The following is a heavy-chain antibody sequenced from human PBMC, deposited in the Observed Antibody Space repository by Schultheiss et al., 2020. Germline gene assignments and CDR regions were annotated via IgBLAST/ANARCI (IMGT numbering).Heavy chain of an antibody. J-gene: IGHJ6*02. CDR1: GFTLSSYG. CDR2: IWYDGSNK. CDR3: ARDAILLWFEPYGMDV. Sequence: GGSLRLSCAASGFTLSSYGMHWVRQAPGKGLEWVAVIWYDGSNKYYADSVKGRFTISRDNSKNTLYLQMNSLRAEDTAVYYCARDAILLWFEPYGMDVWGQGTTVTVSS. V-gene: IGHV3-33*01. D-gene: IGHD3-10*01.